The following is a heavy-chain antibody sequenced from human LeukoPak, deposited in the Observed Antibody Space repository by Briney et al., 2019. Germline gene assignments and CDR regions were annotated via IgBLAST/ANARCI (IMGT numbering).Heavy chain of an antibody. CDR2: INPNSGGT. D-gene: IGHD2-2*03. V-gene: IGHV1-2*02. J-gene: IGHJ4*02. Sequence: GASVKVSCKASGYTFTGYYMHWVRQAPGQGLEWMGWINPNSGGTNYAQKFQGRVTMTRDTSISTAYTELSRLRSDDTAVYYCARELDIVVVPAAPQGIAAAGPPGYWGQGTLVTVSS. CDR3: ARELDIVVVPAAPQGIAAAGPPGY. CDR1: GYTFTGYY.